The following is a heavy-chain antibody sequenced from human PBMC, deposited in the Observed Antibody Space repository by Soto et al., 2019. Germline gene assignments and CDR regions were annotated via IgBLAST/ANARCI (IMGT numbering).Heavy chain of an antibody. J-gene: IGHJ4*02. D-gene: IGHD4-4*01. Sequence: GGSLRLSCAASGFTFSSYAMSWVRQAPGKGLEWVSVISGSGGSTYYADSVKGRFTISRDNSKNTLYLQMNSLRAEDTAVYYCANNPHDYSNLFDYWGQGTLVTVSS. CDR2: ISGSGGST. CDR3: ANNPHDYSNLFDY. V-gene: IGHV3-23*01. CDR1: GFTFSSYA.